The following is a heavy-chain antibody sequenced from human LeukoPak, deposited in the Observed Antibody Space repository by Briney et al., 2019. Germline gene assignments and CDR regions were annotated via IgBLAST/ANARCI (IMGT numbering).Heavy chain of an antibody. CDR3: AKGGVYNERCLYYVSYFDN. Sequence: PGGSLRLSCTASGFPFSCCGMHWVRRAPGKGLEWVAFIPSQGSIQHYGDSVKGRFTISRDNSRNTLELEVRSLRTEDTAVYHCAKGGVYNERCLYYVSYFDNWGQGTLLTVSS. J-gene: IGHJ4*02. CDR2: IPSQGSIQ. CDR1: GFPFSCCG. V-gene: IGHV3-30*02. D-gene: IGHD3-3*01.